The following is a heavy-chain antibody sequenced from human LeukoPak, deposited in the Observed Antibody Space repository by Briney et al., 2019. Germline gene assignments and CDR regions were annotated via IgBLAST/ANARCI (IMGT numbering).Heavy chain of an antibody. D-gene: IGHD5-12*01. CDR1: GYTFTGYY. CDR3: ARDRGYSGYHDY. J-gene: IGHJ4*02. V-gene: IGHV1-2*06. CDR2: INPNSGGT. Sequence: GASVKVSCKASGYTFTGYYMHWVRQAPGQGREWMGRINPNSGGTNYAQKFQGRVTMTRDTSISTAYMELSRLRSDDKAVYYCARDRGYSGYHDYWGQGTLVTVSS.